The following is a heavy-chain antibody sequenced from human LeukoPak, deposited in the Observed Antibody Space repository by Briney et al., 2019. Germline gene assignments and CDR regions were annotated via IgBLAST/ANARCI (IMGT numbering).Heavy chain of an antibody. CDR2: IIPIFGTA. CDR3: ARLVSSGPFDY. CDR1: GYTLTELS. V-gene: IGHV1-69*13. Sequence: ASVKVSCKVSGYTLTELSMHWVRQAPGQGLEWMGGIIPIFGTANYAQKFQGRVTITADESTSTAYMELSSLRSEDTAVYYCARLVSSGPFDYWGQGTLVTVSS. J-gene: IGHJ4*02. D-gene: IGHD3-16*02.